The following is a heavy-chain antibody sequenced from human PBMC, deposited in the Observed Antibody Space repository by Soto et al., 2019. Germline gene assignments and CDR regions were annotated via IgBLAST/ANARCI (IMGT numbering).Heavy chain of an antibody. Sequence: GGSLRLSCGASGFTFSGYWMHWVRQAPGKGLVWVSRINNDGSYTVYADSVRGRFTISRDNAKNTLYLQMNSLRVEDTAIYYCAREQDGAGHTADYWGQGTLVTVSS. J-gene: IGHJ4*02. CDR1: GFTFSGYW. D-gene: IGHD5-18*01. CDR2: INNDGSYT. CDR3: AREQDGAGHTADY. V-gene: IGHV3-74*01.